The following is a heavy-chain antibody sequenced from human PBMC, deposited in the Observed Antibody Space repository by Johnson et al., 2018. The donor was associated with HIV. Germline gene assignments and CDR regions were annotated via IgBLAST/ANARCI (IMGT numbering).Heavy chain of an antibody. CDR3: ARTLIAVAAAGNAFDI. CDR2: MNQDGSEK. D-gene: IGHD6-19*01. CDR1: GFTFSSYW. J-gene: IGHJ3*02. V-gene: IGHV3-7*05. Sequence: VQLVETGGGLVQPGGSLRLSCAASGFTFSSYWMTWVRQAPGKGLEWVANMNQDGSEKYYVDSGKGRFTVSRDNTKNSLYLQMNRLRGDDTAVYYCARTLIAVAAAGNAFDIWGRGTMVTVSS.